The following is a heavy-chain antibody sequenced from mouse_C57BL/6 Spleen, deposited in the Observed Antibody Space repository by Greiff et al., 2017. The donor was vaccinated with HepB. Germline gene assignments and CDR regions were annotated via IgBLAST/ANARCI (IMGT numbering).Heavy chain of an antibody. CDR2: ISDGGSYT. CDR3: ARGDTTGDY. CDR1: GFTFSSYA. Sequence: MLVESGGGLVKPGGSLKLSCAASGFTFSSYAMSWVRQTPEKRLEWVATISDGGSYTYYPDNVKGRFTISRDNAKNNLYLQMSHLKSEDTAMYYCARGDTTGDYWGQGTTLTVSS. D-gene: IGHD1-1*01. V-gene: IGHV5-4*03. J-gene: IGHJ2*01.